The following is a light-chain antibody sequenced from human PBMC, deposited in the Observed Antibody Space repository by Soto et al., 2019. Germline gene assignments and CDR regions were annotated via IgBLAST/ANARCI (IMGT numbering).Light chain of an antibody. V-gene: IGKV3-20*01. J-gene: IGKJ1*01. CDR1: QSVRGTS. CDR2: DAS. Sequence: DIVLTQSPGTLSLSPGERATLSCRASQSVRGTSLAWYQQKPGQAPRLLIYDASSRATGIPDRFSGGGSGTDFTLTISRLEPDDFATYYCQHYNSYSEAFGQGTKVELK. CDR3: QHYNSYSEA.